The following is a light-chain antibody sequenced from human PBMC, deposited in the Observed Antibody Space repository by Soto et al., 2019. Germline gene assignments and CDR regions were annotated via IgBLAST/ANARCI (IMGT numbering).Light chain of an antibody. Sequence: SYELTQPLSVSVALGQTARITCGGNNIGTKNVHWYQQKPGQAPVLVIYRDTNTPSGIPERFSGSNSGNTATLTISRAQAXXXXDYYCQVWDSSSGVFGGGTKLTVL. J-gene: IGLJ3*02. CDR3: QVWDSSSGV. CDR2: RDT. CDR1: NIGTKN. V-gene: IGLV3-9*01.